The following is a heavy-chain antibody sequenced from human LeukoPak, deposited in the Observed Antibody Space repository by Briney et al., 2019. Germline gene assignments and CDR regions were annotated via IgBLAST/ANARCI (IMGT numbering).Heavy chain of an antibody. CDR3: ARSGGYYYGSAQGSPSYYFDH. D-gene: IGHD3-10*01. Sequence: SETLSLTCTVSGGSISSGDYYWSWIRQPPGKGLEWIGYIYYSGSTYYNPSLKSRVTISVDTSKNQFSLKLSSVTAADTAVYYCARSGGYYYGSAQGSPSYYFDHWGQGTLVTVSS. CDR1: GGSISSGDYY. V-gene: IGHV4-30-4*01. J-gene: IGHJ4*02. CDR2: IYYSGST.